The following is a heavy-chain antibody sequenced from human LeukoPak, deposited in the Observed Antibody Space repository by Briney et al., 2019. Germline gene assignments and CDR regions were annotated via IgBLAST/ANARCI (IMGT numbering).Heavy chain of an antibody. CDR1: GYTFTSYY. Sequence: ASVKVSCKASGYTFTSYYMHWVRQAPGQGLEWMGWINPNSGGTNYAQKFQGRVTMTRDTSISTAYMELSRLRSDDTAVYYCARADSSSSGLIDYWGQGTLVTVSS. J-gene: IGHJ4*02. D-gene: IGHD6-6*01. V-gene: IGHV1-2*02. CDR2: INPNSGGT. CDR3: ARADSSSSGLIDY.